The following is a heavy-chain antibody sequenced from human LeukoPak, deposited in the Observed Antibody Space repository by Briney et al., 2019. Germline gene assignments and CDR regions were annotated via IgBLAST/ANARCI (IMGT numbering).Heavy chain of an antibody. D-gene: IGHD7-27*01. CDR3: TRNWGSDNWFDP. CDR2: IYSGGST. J-gene: IGHJ5*02. CDR1: GFTVSSNY. Sequence: GGSLRLSCAASGFTVSSNYMTWVRQAPGKGRWWVSVIYSGGSTYYADSVKGRFTISRDNSKNTLYLQMNSLRAEDTAVYYCTRNWGSDNWFDPWGQGTLVTVSS. V-gene: IGHV3-53*01.